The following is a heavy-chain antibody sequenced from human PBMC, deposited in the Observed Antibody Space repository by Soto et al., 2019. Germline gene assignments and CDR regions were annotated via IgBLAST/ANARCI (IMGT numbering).Heavy chain of an antibody. V-gene: IGHV4-34*01. J-gene: IGHJ4*02. Sequence: SETLSLTCAVSGDSITSIYYWSWIRQPPGKGLEWIGEINHTGSTNYNPSLKSRVTISVDTSKNHFSLKLSSVTAADTAVYFCARAGRGYSGFDYWNFDYWGQGTLVT. D-gene: IGHD5-12*01. CDR3: ARAGRGYSGFDYWNFDY. CDR1: GDSITSIYY. CDR2: INHTGST.